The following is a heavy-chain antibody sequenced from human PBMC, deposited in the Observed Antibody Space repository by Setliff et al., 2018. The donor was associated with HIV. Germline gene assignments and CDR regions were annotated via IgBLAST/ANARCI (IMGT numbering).Heavy chain of an antibody. CDR3: ARPYDSLYG. Sequence: SETLSLTCTVSGGSISNSDFYWGWIRQSPGKGLEWIGSIYYRGATYYNPTLQSRVTISADTSKNQFCLKLTSVTAADTAIYYCARPYDSLYGWGQGVLVTVSS. CDR1: GGSISNSDFY. CDR2: IYYRGAT. V-gene: IGHV4-39*01. D-gene: IGHD3-22*01. J-gene: IGHJ4*02.